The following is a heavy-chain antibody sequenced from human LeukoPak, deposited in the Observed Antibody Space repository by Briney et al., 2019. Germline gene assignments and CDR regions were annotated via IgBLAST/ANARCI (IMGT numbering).Heavy chain of an antibody. CDR2: IIPIFGTA. J-gene: IGHJ4*02. Sequence: SVKVSCKASGGTFSSYAISWVRQAPGQGLEWMGGIIPIFGTANYAQKFQGGVTITTDESTSTAYMELSSLRSEDTAVYYCARGPRFWSGYCPFDYWGQGTLVTVSS. D-gene: IGHD3-3*01. CDR3: ARGPRFWSGYCPFDY. CDR1: GGTFSSYA. V-gene: IGHV1-69*05.